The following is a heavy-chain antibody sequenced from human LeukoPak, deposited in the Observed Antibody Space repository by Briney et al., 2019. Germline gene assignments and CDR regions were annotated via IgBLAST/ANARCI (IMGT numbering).Heavy chain of an antibody. Sequence: GGTLRLSCAASGFTFSSYGMSWVRQAPGKGLEWVGFIRSKAYGGTTEYAASVKGRFTISRDDSKSIAYLQMNSLKTEDTAVYYCTRTYYYDSSGEYYFDYWGQGTLVTVSS. CDR1: GFTFSSYG. J-gene: IGHJ4*02. D-gene: IGHD3-22*01. CDR2: IRSKAYGGTT. CDR3: TRTYYYDSSGEYYFDY. V-gene: IGHV3-49*04.